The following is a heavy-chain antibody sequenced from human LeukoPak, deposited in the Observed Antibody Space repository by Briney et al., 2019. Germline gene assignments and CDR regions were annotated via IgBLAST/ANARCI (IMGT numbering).Heavy chain of an antibody. Sequence: SETLSLTCTVSGGSISSGGYYWSWIRQHPGTGLEWIGYIYYSGSTYYNPSPKSRVTISVDTSKNQFSLKLSSVTAADTAVYYCARVGGQEQQLAFDYWGQGTLVTVSS. CDR2: IYYSGST. CDR3: ARVGGQEQQLAFDY. V-gene: IGHV4-31*03. J-gene: IGHJ4*02. D-gene: IGHD6-13*01. CDR1: GGSISSGGYY.